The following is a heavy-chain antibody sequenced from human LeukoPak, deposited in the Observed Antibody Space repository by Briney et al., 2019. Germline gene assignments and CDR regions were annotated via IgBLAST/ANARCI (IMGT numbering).Heavy chain of an antibody. CDR2: INHSGST. CDR1: GGSFSGYY. V-gene: IGHV4-34*01. J-gene: IGHJ4*02. D-gene: IGHD6-6*01. CDR3: AREYSSSSPPYYFDY. Sequence: PSETLSLTCAVYGGSFSGYYWSWIRQPPGKGLGWIGEINHSGSTNYNPSLKSRVTISVDTSKNQFSLKLSSVTAADSAVYYCAREYSSSSPPYYFDYWGQGTLVTVSS.